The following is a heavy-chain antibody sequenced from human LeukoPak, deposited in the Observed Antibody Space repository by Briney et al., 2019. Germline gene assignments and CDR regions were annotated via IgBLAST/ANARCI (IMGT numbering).Heavy chain of an antibody. CDR2: ISYDGSNK. J-gene: IGHJ4*02. Sequence: GGSLRLSCAASGFTFSNYGMHWVRQAPGKGLEWVAVISYDGSNKYYADSVKGRFTISRDNSKNTLYLQMNSLRAEDTAVYYCAREALNYGGNSRFDYWGQGTLVTVSS. CDR1: GFTFSNYG. CDR3: AREALNYGGNSRFDY. D-gene: IGHD4-23*01. V-gene: IGHV3-30*03.